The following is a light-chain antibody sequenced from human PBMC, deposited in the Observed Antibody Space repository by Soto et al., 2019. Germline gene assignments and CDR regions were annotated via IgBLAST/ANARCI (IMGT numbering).Light chain of an antibody. Sequence: QSALTQPASVSGSPGQSITISCTGTSSDVGGYNYVSWYQQHPGKAPKLMIYDVINRPSGVSNRFSGYKSGNSASLTICGLQAEDEADYYCTSYTSSSTSVVFGGGTQLTVL. CDR1: SSDVGGYNY. CDR2: DVI. J-gene: IGLJ2*01. V-gene: IGLV2-14*03. CDR3: TSYTSSSTSVV.